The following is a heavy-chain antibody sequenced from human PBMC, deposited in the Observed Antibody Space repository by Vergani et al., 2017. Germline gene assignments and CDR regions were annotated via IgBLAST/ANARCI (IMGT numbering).Heavy chain of an antibody. J-gene: IGHJ1*01. CDR1: GGTFSSYA. Sequence: QVQLVQSGAEVKKPGSSVKVSCKASGGTFSSYAISWVRQAPGQGLEWMGGIIPIFGTANYAQKFQGRVTITADKSTSTAYMELSSLSSGDTAVYYCARDLLYCGGDCPQGYFQHWGQGTLVTGSS. CDR3: ARDLLYCGGDCPQGYFQH. CDR2: IIPIFGTA. D-gene: IGHD2-21*02. V-gene: IGHV1-69*06.